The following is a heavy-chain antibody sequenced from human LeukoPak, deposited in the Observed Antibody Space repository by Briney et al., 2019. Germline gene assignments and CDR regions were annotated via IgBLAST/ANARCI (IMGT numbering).Heavy chain of an antibody. CDR3: AREGSWD. V-gene: IGHV4-38-2*02. J-gene: IGHJ4*02. CDR1: GYSIINGYY. D-gene: IGHD6-13*01. CDR2: IYHSGST. Sequence: SETLSLTCAVSGYSIINGYYWAWIRPPPGKGLEWIASIYHSGSTFYNPSLKSRVTISIDTSKNQFSLKLNSVTAADTAVYYCAREGSWDWGREPWSPSPQ.